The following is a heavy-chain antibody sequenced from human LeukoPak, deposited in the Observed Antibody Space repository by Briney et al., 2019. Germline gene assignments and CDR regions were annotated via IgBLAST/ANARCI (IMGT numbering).Heavy chain of an antibody. J-gene: IGHJ5*02. Sequence: ASVKVSCKASGYTFTGYYMHWVRQAPGQGLEWMGWINPNSGGTNYAQKFQGRVTMTRDTSISTAYMELSRLRSDDTAVYYCARAGYCSSTSCYFGVESGGWFDPWGQGTLVTVSS. CDR2: INPNSGGT. D-gene: IGHD2-2*01. CDR3: ARAGYCSSTSCYFGVESGGWFDP. V-gene: IGHV1-2*02. CDR1: GYTFTGYY.